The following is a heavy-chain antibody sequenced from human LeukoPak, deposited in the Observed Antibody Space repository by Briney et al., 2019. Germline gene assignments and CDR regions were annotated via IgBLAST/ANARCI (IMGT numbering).Heavy chain of an antibody. J-gene: IGHJ6*03. V-gene: IGHV3-74*03. D-gene: IGHD6-13*01. CDR2: INSDGSST. CDR1: GFTFNNYW. Sequence: GGSLRLSCAVSGFTFNNYWMHWVRQAPGKGLVWVSRINSDGSSTTYADSVKGRFTISRDNAKNTLYLQMNSLRAEDTAVYYCARGLGPYTSSWYYYYYYYMDVWGKGTTVTVSS. CDR3: ARGLGPYTSSWYYYYYYYMDV.